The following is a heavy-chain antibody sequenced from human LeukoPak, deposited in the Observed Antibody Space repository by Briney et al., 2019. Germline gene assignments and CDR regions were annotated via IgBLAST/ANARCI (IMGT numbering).Heavy chain of an antibody. Sequence: SETLSLTCTVSGGSISSGSYYWSWIRQPAGKGLEWIGRFYTSGSTNYSPSLKSRVTISVDTSNNHFSLKLNSVTAADTAVYYCARYDYYDNSARFDIWGQGTMVTVSS. V-gene: IGHV4-61*02. J-gene: IGHJ3*02. CDR1: GGSISSGSYY. CDR2: FYTSGST. CDR3: ARYDYYDNSARFDI. D-gene: IGHD3-22*01.